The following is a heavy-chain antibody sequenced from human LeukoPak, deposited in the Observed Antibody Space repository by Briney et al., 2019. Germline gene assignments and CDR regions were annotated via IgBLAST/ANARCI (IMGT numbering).Heavy chain of an antibody. CDR3: ARDRVYDYIWGSYRYKGGFFDH. J-gene: IGHJ4*02. CDR2: MNPSGGST. CDR1: GYTFTNYY. V-gene: IGHV1-46*01. Sequence: ASVKVSFKASGYTFTNYYMHWVRQAPGQGPEWMGIMNPSGGSTTYAQKFQGRVTMTRDTSTSTLYMELSSLRSEDTAVYYCARDRVYDYIWGSYRYKGGFFDHWGQGTLVTVSS. D-gene: IGHD3-16*02.